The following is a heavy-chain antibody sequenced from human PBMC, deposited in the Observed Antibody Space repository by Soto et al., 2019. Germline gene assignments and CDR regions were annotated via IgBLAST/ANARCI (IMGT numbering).Heavy chain of an antibody. Sequence: QITLKESGPTLVKPTQTLTLTCTFSGFSLNTNEVGVGWIRQPPGKALESLALIYWDDDKHYSPSLRNRLTTTKDTSKNQGVLTMTNMDPVDTATDYCAHRQGRQNDCRAFDDWGQGTLVTVSS. CDR3: AHRQGRQNDCRAFDD. J-gene: IGHJ4*02. CDR2: IYWDDDK. V-gene: IGHV2-5*02. D-gene: IGHD2-21*02. CDR1: GFSLNTNEVG.